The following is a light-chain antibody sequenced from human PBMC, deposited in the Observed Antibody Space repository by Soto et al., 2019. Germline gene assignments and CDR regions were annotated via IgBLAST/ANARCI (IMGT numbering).Light chain of an antibody. CDR2: GAS. Sequence: DIQMTQSPSSLSASIGDRVTITCRASQSISSYLNWYQQKPGKAPKLLIYGASTLQSGVPSRFSGSESGTEFTLTISNLQPEDFASYYCQQSFRTPITFGQGTRLEIK. V-gene: IGKV1-39*01. CDR3: QQSFRTPIT. J-gene: IGKJ5*01. CDR1: QSISSY.